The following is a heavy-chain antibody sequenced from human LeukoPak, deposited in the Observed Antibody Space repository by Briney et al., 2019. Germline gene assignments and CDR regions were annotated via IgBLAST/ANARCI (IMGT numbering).Heavy chain of an antibody. V-gene: IGHV3-74*01. CDR3: ARDRIDGVEPYNFDY. CDR1: GFTFSSYW. J-gene: IGHJ4*02. CDR2: INSDGSST. Sequence: GGSLRLSCAASGFTFSSYWMHWVRQAPGKGLVWVSRINSDGSSTSYADSVKGRFTISGDNAKNTLYLQMNSLRAEDTAAYYCARDRIDGVEPYNFDYWGQGTLVTVSS. D-gene: IGHD5-24*01.